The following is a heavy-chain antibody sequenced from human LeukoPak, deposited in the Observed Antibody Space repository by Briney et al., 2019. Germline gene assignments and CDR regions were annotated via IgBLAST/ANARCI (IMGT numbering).Heavy chain of an antibody. V-gene: IGHV1-69*06. CDR1: GGTFSSYA. D-gene: IGHD4-11*01. Sequence: SVNVSCKASGGTFSSYAISWVRQAPGQGLEWMGGIIPIFGTANYAQKFQGRVTITADKSTSTAYMELSSLRSEDTAVYYCARVRRDSNYSRVIKYYFDYWGQGTLVTVSS. CDR3: ARVRRDSNYSRVIKYYFDY. CDR2: IIPIFGTA. J-gene: IGHJ4*02.